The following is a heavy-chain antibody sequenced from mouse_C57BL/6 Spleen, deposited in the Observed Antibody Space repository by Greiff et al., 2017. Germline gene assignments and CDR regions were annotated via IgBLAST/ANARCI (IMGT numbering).Heavy chain of an antibody. Sequence: VKLVESGPGLVQPSQSLSITCTVSGFSLTSYGVHWVRQSPGKGLEWLGVIWRGGSTDYNAAFMSRLSITKDNSKSQVFFKMNSLQADDTAIYYCAKNRLTGDAMDYWGQGTSVTVSS. CDR3: AKNRLTGDAMDY. V-gene: IGHV2-5*01. D-gene: IGHD4-1*01. CDR1: GFSLTSYG. J-gene: IGHJ4*01. CDR2: IWRGGST.